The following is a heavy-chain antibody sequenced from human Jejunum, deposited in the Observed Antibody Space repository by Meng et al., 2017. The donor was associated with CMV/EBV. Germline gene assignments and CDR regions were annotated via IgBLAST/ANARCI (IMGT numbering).Heavy chain of an antibody. CDR3: ARAPIDQLLKIYYYYGMDV. D-gene: IGHD2-2*01. J-gene: IGHJ6*02. Sequence: YGISCVRQATGQGLDWMVWIIASNGNTNYAQKLQGSVTMTTATSTSTAYMELRSLRSDDTAVYYCARAPIDQLLKIYYYYGMDVWGQGTTVTVSS. CDR1: YG. CDR2: IIASNGNT. V-gene: IGHV1-18*01.